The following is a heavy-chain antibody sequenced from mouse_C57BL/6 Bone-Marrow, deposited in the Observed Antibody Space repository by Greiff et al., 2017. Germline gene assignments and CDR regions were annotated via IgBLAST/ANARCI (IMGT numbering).Heavy chain of an antibody. Sequence: EVQLVESGPELVKPGASVKISCKASGYSFTGYYMNWVKQSPEKSLEWIGEINPSTGGTTYNQKFKAKATLTVDKSSSTAYMQLKSLTSEDSAVYYCARGSHRYYDYEGFAYWGQGTLVTVSA. V-gene: IGHV1-42*01. CDR3: ARGSHRYYDYEGFAY. J-gene: IGHJ3*01. D-gene: IGHD2-4*01. CDR2: INPSTGGT. CDR1: GYSFTGYY.